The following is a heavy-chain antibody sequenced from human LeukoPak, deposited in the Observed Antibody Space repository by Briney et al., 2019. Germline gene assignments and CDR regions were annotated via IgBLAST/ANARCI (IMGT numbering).Heavy chain of an antibody. J-gene: IGHJ6*02. Sequence: SVKVSCKASGGTFSSYAISWVRQAPGQGLEWMGGIIPIFGTANYAQKFQGRVTITADESTSTAYMELSSLRSEDTAVYYCARDPPTYDSSGYFSHYYGMDVWGQGTTVTVSS. CDR3: ARDPPTYDSSGYFSHYYGMDV. D-gene: IGHD3-22*01. CDR1: GGTFSSYA. V-gene: IGHV1-69*13. CDR2: IIPIFGTA.